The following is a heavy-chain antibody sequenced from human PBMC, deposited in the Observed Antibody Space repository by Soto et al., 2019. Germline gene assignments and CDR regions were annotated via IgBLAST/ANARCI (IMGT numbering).Heavy chain of an antibody. D-gene: IGHD3-10*01. Sequence: QVQLQESGPGLVKSSGTLSLTCAVSGGSVTSSYWWRWVRQPPGKGLEWIGEIYYTGRSNYNPSLKSRATISLDKSKNQFSLTLSSLTAADTALYYCARDGEKSNFDYWGQGTLVTVSS. CDR3: ARDGEKSNFDY. CDR1: GGSVTSSYW. CDR2: IYYTGRS. J-gene: IGHJ4*02. V-gene: IGHV4-4*02.